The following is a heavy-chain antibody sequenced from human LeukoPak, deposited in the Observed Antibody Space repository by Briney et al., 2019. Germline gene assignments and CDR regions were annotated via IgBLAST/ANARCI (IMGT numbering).Heavy chain of an antibody. CDR2: ISSSSSYI. V-gene: IGHV3-21*01. J-gene: IGHJ4*02. CDR1: GFTFSSYS. D-gene: IGHD6-6*01. Sequence: PGGSLRLSCAASGFTFSSYSMNWVRQAPGKGLEWVSSISSSSSYIYYADSVKGRFTISRDNAKNSLYLQMNSLRAEDTAVYYCAREVGPGSSGYFDYWGQGTLVTVSS. CDR3: AREVGPGSSGYFDY.